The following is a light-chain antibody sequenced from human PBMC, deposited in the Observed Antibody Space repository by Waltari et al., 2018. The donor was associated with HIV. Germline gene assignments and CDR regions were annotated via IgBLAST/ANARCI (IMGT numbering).Light chain of an antibody. V-gene: IGKV1-13*02. CDR1: QGGRKA. CDR3: PQYNTCRT. Sequence: ALQLTQSPSSLCASIGDSVTITCRARQGGRKALAWYQQKPGRPRKLLIDDASTLEGGGPTRFRRSGSGTEFTLTISRRQPDDLATYVGPQYNTCRTFSQGTKVKIK. J-gene: IGKJ1*01. CDR2: DAS.